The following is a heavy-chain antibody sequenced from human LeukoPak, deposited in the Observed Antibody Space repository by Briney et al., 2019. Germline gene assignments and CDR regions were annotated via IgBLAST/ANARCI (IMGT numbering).Heavy chain of an antibody. V-gene: IGHV4-39*07. CDR2: IYYSGST. CDR1: GGSISSSSYY. CDR3: ARSDGERKFLEWLLPYYFDY. J-gene: IGHJ4*02. D-gene: IGHD3-3*01. Sequence: SETLSLTCTVSGGSISSSSYYWGWIRQPPGKGLEWIGSIYYSGSTYYNPSLKSRVTISVDTSKNQFSLKLSSVTAADTAVYYCARSDGERKFLEWLLPYYFDYWGQGTLVTVSS.